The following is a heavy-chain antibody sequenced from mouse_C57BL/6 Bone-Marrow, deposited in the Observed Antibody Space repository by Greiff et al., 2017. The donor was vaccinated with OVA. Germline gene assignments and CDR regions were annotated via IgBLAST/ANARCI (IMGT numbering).Heavy chain of an antibody. D-gene: IGHD3-2*02. CDR1: GFSLTSYA. J-gene: IGHJ4*01. CDR2: IWTGGGT. V-gene: IGHV2-9-1*01. CDR3: ARIDSSGYADYAMDY. Sequence: VQVVESGPGLVAPSQSLSITCTVSGFSLTSYAISWVRQPPGKGLEWLGVIWTGGGTNYNSALKSRLSISKDNSKSQVFLKMNSLQTDDTARYYCARIDSSGYADYAMDYWGQGTSVTVSS.